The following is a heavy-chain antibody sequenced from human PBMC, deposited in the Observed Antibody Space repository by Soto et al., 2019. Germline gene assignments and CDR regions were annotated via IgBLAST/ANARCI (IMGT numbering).Heavy chain of an antibody. Sequence: XETLSLTCTFSVGSVSSGSYYCSWVRQPPWKGLEWIGYIYYSGSTNYNPSLKSRVPISVDTSKNQFSLKLSSVTAADTAVYYCARDLIRIAAAGFRRDHAFDIWGQGTRVIVS. CDR3: ARDLIRIAAAGFRRDHAFDI. J-gene: IGHJ3*02. CDR1: VGSVSSGSYY. D-gene: IGHD6-13*01. V-gene: IGHV4-61*01. CDR2: IYYSGST.